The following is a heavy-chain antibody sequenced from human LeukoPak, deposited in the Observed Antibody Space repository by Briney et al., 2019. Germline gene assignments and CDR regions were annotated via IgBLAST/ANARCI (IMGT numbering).Heavy chain of an antibody. D-gene: IGHD3-9*01. Sequence: GGSLRLSCAASGFTFSSFEMNWVRRAPGKGLEWVSYISSSGKTIYYAESVKGRFTISRDNAKSSLSLQMNSLRAEDTALYYCARVLRYFDWLPGYWGQGTLVTVSS. CDR2: ISSSGKTI. CDR3: ARVLRYFDWLPGY. J-gene: IGHJ4*02. V-gene: IGHV3-48*03. CDR1: GFTFSSFE.